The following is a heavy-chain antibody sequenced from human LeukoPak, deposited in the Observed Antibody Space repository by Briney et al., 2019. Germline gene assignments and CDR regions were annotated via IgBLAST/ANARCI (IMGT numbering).Heavy chain of an antibody. V-gene: IGHV3-7*01. J-gene: IGHJ4*02. CDR3: ARKRDFWSGYYTPWYFDY. CDR1: GFTFSNYW. D-gene: IGHD3-3*01. CDR2: IKQDGSEK. Sequence: PGGSLRLSCAASGFTFSNYWMSWVRQAPGKGLEWVANIKQDGSEKYYVDSVKGRFTISRDNAKNSLYLQMNSLRAEDTAVYYCARKRDFWSGYYTPWYFDYWGQGTLVTVSS.